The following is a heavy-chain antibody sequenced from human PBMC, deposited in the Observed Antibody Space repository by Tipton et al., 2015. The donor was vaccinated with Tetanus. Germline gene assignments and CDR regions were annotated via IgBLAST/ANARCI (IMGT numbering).Heavy chain of an antibody. Sequence: TLSLTCTVSGGTITNYYWSWIRQPPGKRLEWIGYIYSSGSTTYNPSLRSRVAILLHTSRNQFSLRLTSVTAADTAVYYCARGLPREPFYFDYWGQGTQVTVSS. CDR2: IYSSGST. CDR3: ARGLPREPFYFDY. D-gene: IGHD1-26*01. V-gene: IGHV4-59*12. J-gene: IGHJ4*02. CDR1: GGTITNYY.